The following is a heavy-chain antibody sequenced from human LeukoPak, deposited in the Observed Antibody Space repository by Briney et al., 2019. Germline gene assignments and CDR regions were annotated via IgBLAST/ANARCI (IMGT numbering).Heavy chain of an antibody. Sequence: ASVKVSCKSSGYTYARYGISWLRQAPGQGLEWMGWISPDKGKTDYARKFQDRVIMTIDTSTSTVYMELRNLRSDDTAVYCCARDWGAERVIADYWGQGTLVTVSS. D-gene: IGHD3-16*01. CDR1: GYTYARYG. CDR3: ARDWGAERVIADY. J-gene: IGHJ4*02. V-gene: IGHV1-18*01. CDR2: ISPDKGKT.